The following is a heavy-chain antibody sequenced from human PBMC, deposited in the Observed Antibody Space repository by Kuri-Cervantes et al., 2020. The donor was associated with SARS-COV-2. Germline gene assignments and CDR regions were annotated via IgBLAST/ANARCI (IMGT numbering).Heavy chain of an antibody. V-gene: IGHV3-11*01. CDR1: GGSFSGYY. CDR3: SRDQVSAAGTANY. Sequence: LSLTCAVYGGSFSGYYWSWIRQAPGKGLEWISYISSSDSTTYYADSVKGRFTISRDNAKRTLFLQMNSLRVDDTAVYYCSRDQVSAAGTANYWGQGALVTVSS. CDR2: ISSSDSTT. J-gene: IGHJ4*02. D-gene: IGHD6-13*01.